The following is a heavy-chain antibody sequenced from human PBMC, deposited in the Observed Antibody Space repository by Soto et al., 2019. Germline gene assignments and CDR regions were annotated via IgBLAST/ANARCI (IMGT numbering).Heavy chain of an antibody. CDR2: IYYSEST. CDR3: ARAGGMVRRATAGFDI. D-gene: IGHD3-10*01. V-gene: IGHV4-31*03. J-gene: IGHJ3*02. Sequence: QVQLQESGPGLVKPSQTLSLTCTVSCGSINSGGYYWSWIRQHPGKGLEWIGYIYYSESTSSNPSRKSRVTMAAATSKQQFSLKLRSVSAAATAVYYRARAGGMVRRATAGFDIWGQGTMVTVSS. CDR1: CGSINSGGYY.